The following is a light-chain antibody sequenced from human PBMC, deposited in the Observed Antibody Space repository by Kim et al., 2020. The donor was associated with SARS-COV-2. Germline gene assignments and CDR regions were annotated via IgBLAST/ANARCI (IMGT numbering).Light chain of an antibody. CDR2: GTS. CDR3: QQRCDWPLT. V-gene: IGKV3D-11*01. CDR1: RGVGNS. J-gene: IGKJ4*01. Sequence: LPPEETATPSSGTRRGVGNSLAWFQQKRGQAPRLLIYGTSTRATGIPARFSGSGSGTAFTLTISSLEPEDFAFYYCQQRCDWPLTFGGGTKVDIK.